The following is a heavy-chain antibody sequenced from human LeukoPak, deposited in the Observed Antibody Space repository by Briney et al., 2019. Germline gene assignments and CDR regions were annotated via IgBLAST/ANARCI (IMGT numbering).Heavy chain of an antibody. V-gene: IGHV3-7*01. Sequence: PGGSLRLSCAASGFTFSNYWMSWVRQAPGRGLEWVANIKQDGSEKYYVDSVKGRFTISRDNAKNSLYVQMNSLRAEDTAVYYCAGWPIFSDAFHIWGQGTMVTVSS. CDR1: GFTFSNYW. CDR2: IKQDGSEK. J-gene: IGHJ3*02. CDR3: AGWPIFSDAFHI. D-gene: IGHD2-15*01.